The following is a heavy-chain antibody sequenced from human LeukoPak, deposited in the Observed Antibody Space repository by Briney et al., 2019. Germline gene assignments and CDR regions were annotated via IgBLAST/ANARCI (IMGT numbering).Heavy chain of an antibody. Sequence: GGSLRLSCAASGFTFSSYGMHWVRQAPGKGLEWVAFIRYDGSNKYYADSVKGRFTISRDNSKNTLYLQMNSLRAEDTAVYYCAKDRVSGSGGHGYDYWGQGTLVTVSS. CDR3: AKDRVSGSGGHGYDY. J-gene: IGHJ4*02. CDR2: IRYDGSNK. V-gene: IGHV3-30*02. D-gene: IGHD3-10*01. CDR1: GFTFSSYG.